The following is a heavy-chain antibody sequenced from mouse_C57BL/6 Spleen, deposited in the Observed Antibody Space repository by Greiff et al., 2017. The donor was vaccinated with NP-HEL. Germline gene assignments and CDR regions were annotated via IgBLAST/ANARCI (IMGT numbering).Heavy chain of an antibody. CDR2: IYPSDSET. Sequence: QVQLQQPGAELVRPGSSVKLSCKASGYTFTSYWMDWVKQRPGQGLEWIGNIYPSDSETHYNQKFKDKATLTVDKSSSTAYMQLSSLTSEDSAVYYCARREGLRGGWYWGQGTTLTVSS. V-gene: IGHV1-61*01. CDR1: GYTFTSYW. J-gene: IGHJ2*01. CDR3: ARREGLRGGWY. D-gene: IGHD2-4*01.